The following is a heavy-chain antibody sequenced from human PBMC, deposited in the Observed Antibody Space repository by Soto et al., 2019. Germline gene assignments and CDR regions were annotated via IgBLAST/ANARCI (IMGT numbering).Heavy chain of an antibody. V-gene: IGHV3-43*01. D-gene: IGHD3-16*01. CDR3: ARETLSYGSALDV. J-gene: IGHJ6*02. CDR1: GFSFDDYN. Sequence: VSLRLSCAASGFSFDDYNIHWVRQAPGKGLEWVSLITWNGGNSYYADSVKGRFTISRDGTTESVSLQMTSLKREDTGLYFCARETLSYGSALDVWGQGTTVTVSS. CDR2: ITWNGGNS.